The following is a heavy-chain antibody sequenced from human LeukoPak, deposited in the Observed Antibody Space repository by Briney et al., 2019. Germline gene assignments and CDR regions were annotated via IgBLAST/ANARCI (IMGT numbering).Heavy chain of an antibody. V-gene: IGHV1-2*04. Sequence: ASVKVSCKASGYTFTGYYMHWVRQAPGQGLEWMGWINPNSGGTNYAQKFQGWVTMTRDTSISTAYMELSRLRSDDTAVYYCARGRPPYYYYYGMDVWGQGTTVTVSS. CDR2: INPNSGGT. J-gene: IGHJ6*02. CDR3: ARGRPPYYYYYGMDV. CDR1: GYTFTGYY.